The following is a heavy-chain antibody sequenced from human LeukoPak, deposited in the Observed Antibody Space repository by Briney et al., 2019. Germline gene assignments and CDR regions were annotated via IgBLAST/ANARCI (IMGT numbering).Heavy chain of an antibody. Sequence: SETLSLTWAVYGGSFSGYYWSWIRQPPGKGLEWIGEINHSGSTNYNPSLKSRVTISVDTSKNQFSLKLSSVTAADTAVYYCARGGNGYSYNWGQGTLVTVSS. CDR3: ARGGNGYSYN. D-gene: IGHD5-18*01. V-gene: IGHV4-34*01. CDR2: INHSGST. CDR1: GGSFSGYY. J-gene: IGHJ4*02.